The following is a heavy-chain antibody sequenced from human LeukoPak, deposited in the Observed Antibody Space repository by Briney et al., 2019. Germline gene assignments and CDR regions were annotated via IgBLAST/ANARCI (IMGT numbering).Heavy chain of an antibody. J-gene: IGHJ5*02. V-gene: IGHV4-59*01. Sequence: SETLSLTCTVSGGSISSYYWSWIRQSPGKGLECIGYIHYTGSTNYNPSLKSRVTVSVETSKNQFSLKLKSVTAADTAVYYCARGGYYGSGNDFRFDPWGQGTLVTVSS. CDR2: IHYTGST. CDR1: GGSISSYY. D-gene: IGHD3-10*01. CDR3: ARGGYYGSGNDFRFDP.